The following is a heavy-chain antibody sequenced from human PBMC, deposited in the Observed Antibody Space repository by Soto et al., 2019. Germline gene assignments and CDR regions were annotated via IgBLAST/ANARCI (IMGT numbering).Heavy chain of an antibody. CDR3: ARALSGGGVIIFTDPWQSYYMDV. Sequence: EVQLVESGGGLVKPGGSLRLSCAASGFTFSSYSMNWVRQAPGKGLEWVSSISSSSSYIYYADSVKGRFTISRDNAKNSLYLQTNSLRAEDTAVYYCARALSGGGVIIFTDPWQSYYMDVWGKGTTVTVSS. CDR1: GFTFSSYS. D-gene: IGHD3-10*01. CDR2: ISSSSSYI. V-gene: IGHV3-21*01. J-gene: IGHJ6*03.